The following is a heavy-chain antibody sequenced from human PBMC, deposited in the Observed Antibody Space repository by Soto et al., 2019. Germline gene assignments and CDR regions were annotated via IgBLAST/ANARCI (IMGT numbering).Heavy chain of an antibody. Sequence: GGSLRLSCAASGFTFSSYEMNWVRQAPGKGLEWVSYISSSGSTVFYADSVKGRFTISRDNAKNTLYLQMNSLRAEDTAVYYCARDYVPRKQLSRIFDYWGKGTLVKSPQ. V-gene: IGHV3-48*03. CDR3: ARDYVPRKQLSRIFDY. CDR2: ISSSGSTV. J-gene: IGHJ4*02. D-gene: IGHD6-6*01. CDR1: GFTFSSYE.